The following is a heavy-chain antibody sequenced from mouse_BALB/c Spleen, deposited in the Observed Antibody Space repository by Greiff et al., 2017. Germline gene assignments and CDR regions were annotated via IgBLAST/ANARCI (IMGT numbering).Heavy chain of an antibody. CDR1: GFSLTSYG. V-gene: IGHV2-9*02. D-gene: IGHD2-14*01. CDR2: IWAGGST. J-gene: IGHJ4*01. CDR3: ARSYYRYDNYYAMDY. Sequence: QVQLKESGPGLVAPSQSLSITCTASGFSLTSYGVHWVRQPPGKGLEWLGVIWAGGSTNYNSALMSRLSIGKDNSKSQVFLKMNSLQTDDTAMYYCARSYYRYDNYYAMDYWGQGTSGTVSS.